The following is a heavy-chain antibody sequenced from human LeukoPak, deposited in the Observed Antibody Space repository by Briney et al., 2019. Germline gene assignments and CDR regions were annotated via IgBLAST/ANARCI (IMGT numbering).Heavy chain of an antibody. V-gene: IGHV3-43*01. D-gene: IGHD5-24*01. J-gene: IGHJ4*02. Sequence: PGGSLRLSCAASGFPLDDCTMHWVRQAPGKGLEWVSLISWDGGSTYYADSVKGRFTISRDNSKNSLYLQMNSLRTEDTALYYCATGRDPLVYWGQGTLVTVSS. CDR2: ISWDGGST. CDR1: GFPLDDCT. CDR3: ATGRDPLVY.